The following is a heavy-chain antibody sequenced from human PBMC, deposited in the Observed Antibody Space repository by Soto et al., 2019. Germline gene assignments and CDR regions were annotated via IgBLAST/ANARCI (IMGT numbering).Heavy chain of an antibody. D-gene: IGHD1-1*01. CDR3: ARGSGIVALPGELEDVKYDY. CDR2: INESGGT. CDR1: GQSFSGHS. V-gene: IGHV4-34*01. J-gene: IGHJ4*02. Sequence: QVQLQQWGAGLVKPSETLSLSCAVYGQSFSGHSWAWIRQPPGKGLEWIGEINESGGTYYNPSRKSRVTISTDTSKNQFSLKLSSVSAADTAAYFCARGSGIVALPGELEDVKYDYWGQGTLVNVSS.